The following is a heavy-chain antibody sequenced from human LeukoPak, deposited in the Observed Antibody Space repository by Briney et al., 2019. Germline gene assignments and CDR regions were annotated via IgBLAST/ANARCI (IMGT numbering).Heavy chain of an antibody. J-gene: IGHJ4*02. D-gene: IGHD5-18*01. Sequence: GGSLRLSCAVSGLTFSSDWMNWVRQAPGKGLEWVANIKPDGSEKYYVDSVKGRFTISRDNAKNSLYLQMNSLRAEDTAVYYCAGFGFWAQGTLVTVSS. CDR2: IKPDGSEK. CDR1: GLTFSSDW. CDR3: AGFGF. V-gene: IGHV3-7*02.